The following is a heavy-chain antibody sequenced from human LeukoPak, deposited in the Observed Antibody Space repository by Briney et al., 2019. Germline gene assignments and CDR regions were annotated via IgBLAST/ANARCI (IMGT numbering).Heavy chain of an antibody. CDR1: GFKFNSYW. V-gene: IGHV3-74*01. CDR3: AREYSSGWYGLDY. D-gene: IGHD6-19*01. CDR2: INSDGSST. Sequence: GGSLRLSCAVSGFKFNSYWMHWVRQAPGKGLVWVSRINSDGSSTSYADSVKGRFTISRDNAKNTLYLQMNSLRAEDTAVYYCAREYSSGWYGLDYWGQGILVTVSS. J-gene: IGHJ4*02.